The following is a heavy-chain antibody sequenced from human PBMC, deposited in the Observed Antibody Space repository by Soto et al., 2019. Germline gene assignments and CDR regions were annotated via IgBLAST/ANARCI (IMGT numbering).Heavy chain of an antibody. Sequence: GASVKVSCKASGYTFTGYYMHWVRQAPGQGLEWMGWINPNSGGTNYAQKFQGWVTMTRDTSISTAYTELSRLRSDDTAVYYCAREDVVVVAATRAPSAFDIWGQGTMVTVSS. J-gene: IGHJ3*02. CDR2: INPNSGGT. CDR1: GYTFTGYY. D-gene: IGHD2-15*01. V-gene: IGHV1-2*04. CDR3: AREDVVVVAATRAPSAFDI.